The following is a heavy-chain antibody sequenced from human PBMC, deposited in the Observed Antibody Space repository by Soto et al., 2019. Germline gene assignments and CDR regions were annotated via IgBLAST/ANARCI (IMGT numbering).Heavy chain of an antibody. J-gene: IGHJ4*02. D-gene: IGHD4-17*01. CDR2: IYYSGST. CDR1: GGSISSSSYY. V-gene: IGHV4-39*01. Sequence: QLQLQESGPGLVKPSETLSLTCTVSGGSISSSSYYWGWIRQPPGKGLEWIGSIYYSGSTYYNPSLKSRVTISVDTSKNQFSLKLSSVTAADTAVYYCARREAVTTFRPDYWGQGTLVTVSS. CDR3: ARREAVTTFRPDY.